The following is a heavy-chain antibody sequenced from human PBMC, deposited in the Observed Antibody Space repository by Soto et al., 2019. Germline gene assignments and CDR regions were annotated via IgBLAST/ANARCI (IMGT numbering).Heavy chain of an antibody. CDR3: ATLSNNWDPQRPSNWLDP. CDR1: GYTITGYY. CDR2: INPNSGGT. Sequence: ASVKVSCKASGYTITGYYMHCVRQAPGQELEWMGWINPNSGGTNYAQKFQGWVTMTRDTSISTAYMELSSLRSQDTAVYYCATLSNNWDPQRPSNWLDPWGQGTLVTVSS. D-gene: IGHD1-1*01. V-gene: IGHV1-2*04. J-gene: IGHJ5*02.